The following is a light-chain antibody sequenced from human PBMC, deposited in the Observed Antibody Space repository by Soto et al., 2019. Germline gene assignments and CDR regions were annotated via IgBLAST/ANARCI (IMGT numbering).Light chain of an antibody. CDR2: EVS. V-gene: IGLV2-14*01. CDR1: SSDVGGYNY. Sequence: QSALTQPASVSGSPGQLITISCTGTSSDVGGYNYVSWYQQHPGKAPKLMIYEVSNRPSGVSNRFSGSKSGNTASLTISGLQAEDEADYYCSSYTSSSLYVFGTGTKVTVL. CDR3: SSYTSSSLYV. J-gene: IGLJ1*01.